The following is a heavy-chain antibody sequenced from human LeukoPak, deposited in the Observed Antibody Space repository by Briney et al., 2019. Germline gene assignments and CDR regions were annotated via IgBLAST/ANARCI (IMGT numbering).Heavy chain of an antibody. D-gene: IGHD1-26*01. CDR3: ARGQVNIVGAATLLDC. CDR1: GGSMSSSSSYF. Sequence: SETLSLTCTVSGGSMSSSSSYFWGWIRQPPGKGLEWIGSIYYSGNTYYNPSLKSRVTISVDTSRDQFSLKLSSVTAADTAVYYCARGQVNIVGAATLLDCWGQGTLVTVSS. CDR2: IYYSGNT. V-gene: IGHV4-39*01. J-gene: IGHJ4*02.